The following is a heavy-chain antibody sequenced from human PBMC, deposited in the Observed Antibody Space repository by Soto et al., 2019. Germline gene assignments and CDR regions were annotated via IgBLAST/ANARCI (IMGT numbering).Heavy chain of an antibody. CDR3: VKDFGYYYDYAFDV. J-gene: IGHJ3*01. D-gene: IGHD3-22*01. V-gene: IGHV3-9*01. Sequence: DVQLEESGGGLVQAGRSLRLSCAASRFTFDDYALHWVRQAPGKGLEWVSGISWNSAIISYADSVKGRFSITRDNAKKYVYLQMDSLRPEDTALYYCVKDFGYYYDYAFDVWGQGTMLTVSP. CDR1: RFTFDDYA. CDR2: ISWNSAII.